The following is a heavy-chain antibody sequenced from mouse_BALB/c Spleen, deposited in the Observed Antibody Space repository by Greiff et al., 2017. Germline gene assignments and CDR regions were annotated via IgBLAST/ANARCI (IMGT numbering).Heavy chain of an antibody. J-gene: IGHJ1*01. CDR3: ARKNYGNYWYFDV. CDR1: GFTFSSFG. Sequence: EVQRVESGGGLVQPGGSRKLSCAASGFTFSSFGMHWVRQAPEKGLEWVAYISSGSSTIYYADTVKGRFTISRDNPKNTLFLQMTSLRSEDTAMYYCARKNYGNYWYFDVWGAGTTVTVSS. D-gene: IGHD2-1*01. V-gene: IGHV5-17*02. CDR2: ISSGSSTI.